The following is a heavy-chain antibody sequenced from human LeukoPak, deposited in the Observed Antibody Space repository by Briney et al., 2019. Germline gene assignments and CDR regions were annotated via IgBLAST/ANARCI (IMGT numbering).Heavy chain of an antibody. J-gene: IGHJ6*02. Sequence: PGGSLRLSCAASGFTFSSYWMSWVRQAPGKGLEWVANIKQDGSEKYYVDAVRGRFTISRDNAKNSLYLQMNSLRAEDTAVYYCARGSGYYDILTGYPGYYYGMDVWGQGTTVTVSS. CDR2: IKQDGSEK. CDR1: GFTFSSYW. CDR3: ARGSGYYDILTGYPGYYYGMDV. D-gene: IGHD3-9*01. V-gene: IGHV3-7*01.